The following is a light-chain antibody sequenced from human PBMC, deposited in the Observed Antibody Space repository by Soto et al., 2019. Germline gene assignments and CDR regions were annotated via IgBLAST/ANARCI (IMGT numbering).Light chain of an antibody. J-gene: IGLJ3*02. V-gene: IGLV2-14*01. CDR1: SSDIGAYNY. Sequence: QSALTQPASVSGSPGQSITISCTGTSSDIGAYNYVSWYQQHPGKAPKLIISEVSDRPSGVSNRFSGSKSGNTASLTISGLQAEDEADYFCSSYTTTSTLWVFGGGTKLTV. CDR2: EVS. CDR3: SSYTTTSTLWV.